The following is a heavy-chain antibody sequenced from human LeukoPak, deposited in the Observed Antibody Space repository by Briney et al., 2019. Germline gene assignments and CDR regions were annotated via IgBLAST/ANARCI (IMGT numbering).Heavy chain of an antibody. CDR3: ASRIVGTPDYFDY. D-gene: IGHD1-26*01. V-gene: IGHV3-48*03. CDR1: GFTFGDYA. J-gene: IGHJ4*02. Sequence: GRSLRLSCTASGFTFGDYAMSWVRQAPGKGLEWVSYISSSGSTIYYADSVKGRFTISRDNAKNSLYLQMNSLRVEDTAVYYCASRIVGTPDYFDYWGQGTLVTVSS. CDR2: ISSSGSTI.